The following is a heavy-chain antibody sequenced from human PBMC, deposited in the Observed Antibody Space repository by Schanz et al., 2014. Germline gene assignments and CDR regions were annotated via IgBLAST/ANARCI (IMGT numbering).Heavy chain of an antibody. CDR3: ARDHQWLARYYMDV. J-gene: IGHJ6*03. CDR2: INGNGGIT. D-gene: IGHD6-19*01. Sequence: QVQLVESGGGVVQPGRSLRLSCAASGFTFRSYGMHWVRQSPGKGLEWVSAINGNGGITYYADPVKGRFTISRDNAKNSLYLQMNSLRAEDTAVYYCARDHQWLARYYMDVWGKGTTVTVSS. V-gene: IGHV3-NL1*01. CDR1: GFTFRSYG.